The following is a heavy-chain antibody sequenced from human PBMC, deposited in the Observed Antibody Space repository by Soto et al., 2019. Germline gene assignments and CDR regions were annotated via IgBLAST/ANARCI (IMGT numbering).Heavy chain of an antibody. Sequence: GGALRLSCVASGFTFSKYVMHWVRQAPGEGLEWVAVVSYDGDNKYYADSVKGRFTISRDNSKNTLYLQMNSLRPEDTAVYSCAKAPGSRLPGYYYGMDVWGQGTAVTVSS. CDR1: GFTFSKYV. CDR2: VSYDGDNK. V-gene: IGHV3-30*18. D-gene: IGHD3-10*01. CDR3: AKAPGSRLPGYYYGMDV. J-gene: IGHJ6*02.